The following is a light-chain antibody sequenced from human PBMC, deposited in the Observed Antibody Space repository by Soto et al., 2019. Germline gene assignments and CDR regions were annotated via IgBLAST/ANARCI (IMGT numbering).Light chain of an antibody. J-gene: IGKJ1*01. CDR2: DAS. Sequence: EKVLKQSASALSLYQGERATLSCRASQSVSSYLAWYQQKPGQAPRLLIYDASNRATGIPARFSGSGSGTDFTLTISSLEPEDFAVYYCQQRSNWRRWPFGQVANVDNK. V-gene: IGKV3-11*01. CDR1: QSVSSY. CDR3: QQRSNWRRWP.